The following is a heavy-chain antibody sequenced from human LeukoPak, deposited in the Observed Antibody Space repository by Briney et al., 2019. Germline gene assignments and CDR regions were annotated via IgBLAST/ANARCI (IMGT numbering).Heavy chain of an antibody. J-gene: IGHJ5*02. Sequence: GASVKVSCKASGYTFTSYGISWVRQAPGQGLEWMGWINAGNGNTKYSQKFQGRVTITRDTSASTAYMELSSLRSEDTAVYYCARVGTIFGVTSRYWFDPWGQGTLVTVSS. V-gene: IGHV1-3*01. D-gene: IGHD3-3*01. CDR2: INAGNGNT. CDR3: ARVGTIFGVTSRYWFDP. CDR1: GYTFTSYG.